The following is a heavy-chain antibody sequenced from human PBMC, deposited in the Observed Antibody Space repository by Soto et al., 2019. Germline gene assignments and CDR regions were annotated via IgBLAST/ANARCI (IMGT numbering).Heavy chain of an antibody. V-gene: IGHV3-30*18. CDR2: ISYDGSNK. Sequence: PGVSLRLSCAASGFTFSSYGMHWVRQAPGKGLEWVAVISYDGSNKYYADSVKGRFTISRDNSKNTLYLQMNSLRAEDTAVYYCAKAPNWGWGYYYYYGMDVWGQGTTVTVSS. D-gene: IGHD7-27*01. CDR3: AKAPNWGWGYYYYYGMDV. J-gene: IGHJ6*02. CDR1: GFTFSSYG.